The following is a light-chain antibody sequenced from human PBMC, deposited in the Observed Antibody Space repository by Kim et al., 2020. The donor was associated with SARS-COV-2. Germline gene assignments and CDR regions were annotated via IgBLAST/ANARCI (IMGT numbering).Light chain of an antibody. V-gene: IGLV2-18*02. CDR1: NTGIVGTTR. CDR2: EVS. Sequence: GRSVTISCTGSNTGIVGTTRVSWYQQPPGAAPKFIIFEVSYRPSGVPDRFSGSKSGNTASLTISGLQPEDEADYFCASFTDDRTWIFGGGTQLTVL. J-gene: IGLJ2*01. CDR3: ASFTDDRTWI.